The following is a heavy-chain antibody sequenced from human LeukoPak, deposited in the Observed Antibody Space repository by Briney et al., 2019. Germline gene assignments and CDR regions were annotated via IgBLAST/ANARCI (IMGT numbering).Heavy chain of an antibody. CDR3: ARGLTAAGTDYYYGMDV. D-gene: IGHD6-13*01. CDR1: GGSISSYY. J-gene: IGHJ6*02. Sequence: PSETLSLTCTVSGGSISSYYWSWIRQPPGKGLEWIGYIYYSGSTNYNPSLKSRVTISVDTSKNQFSLKLSSVTAADTAVYYCARGLTAAGTDYYYGMDVRGQGTTVTVSS. CDR2: IYYSGST. V-gene: IGHV4-59*01.